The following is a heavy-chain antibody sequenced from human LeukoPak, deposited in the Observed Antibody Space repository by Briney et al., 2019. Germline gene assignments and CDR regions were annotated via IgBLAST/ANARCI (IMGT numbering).Heavy chain of an antibody. Sequence: SETLSLTCAVYGGSFNGYYWSWIRQPPGKGLEWIGEINHSGSTNYNPSLKSRVTISVDTSKNQFSLKLSSVTAADTAVYYCAREGPYCSSTSCYLEGMDVWGKGTTVTVSS. D-gene: IGHD2-2*01. CDR3: AREGPYCSSTSCYLEGMDV. CDR1: GGSFNGYY. V-gene: IGHV4-34*01. CDR2: INHSGST. J-gene: IGHJ6*04.